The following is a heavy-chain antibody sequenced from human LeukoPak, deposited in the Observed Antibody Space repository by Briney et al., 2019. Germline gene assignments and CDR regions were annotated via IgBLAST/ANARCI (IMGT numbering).Heavy chain of an antibody. CDR2: ISYDGSNK. J-gene: IGHJ3*02. CDR1: GFTFSSYG. CDR3: AKEDLGYCSSTSCWAFDI. V-gene: IGHV3-30*18. D-gene: IGHD2-2*01. Sequence: GGSLRLSCAASGFTFSSYGMHWVRQAPGKGLEWVAVISYDGSNKYYADSVKGRFTISRDNSKNTLYLQMNSLRAEDTAVYYCAKEDLGYCSSTSCWAFDIWGQGTMVTVSS.